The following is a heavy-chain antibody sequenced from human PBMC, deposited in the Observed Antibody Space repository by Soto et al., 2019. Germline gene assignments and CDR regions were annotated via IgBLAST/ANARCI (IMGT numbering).Heavy chain of an antibody. D-gene: IGHD1-26*01. Sequence: SVKVSCKASGGTFSSYAISWVRQAPGQGLEWMGGIIPIFGTANYAQKLQGRVTITADESTSTAYMELSSLRSEDTAVYYCASGVGATATPYYYYGMDVWGQGTTVTVSS. CDR3: ASGVGATATPYYYYGMDV. CDR1: GGTFSSYA. J-gene: IGHJ6*02. CDR2: IIPIFGTA. V-gene: IGHV1-69*13.